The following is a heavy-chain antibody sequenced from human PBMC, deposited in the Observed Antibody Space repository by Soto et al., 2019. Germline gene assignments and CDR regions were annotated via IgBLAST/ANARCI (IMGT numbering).Heavy chain of an antibody. Sequence: EVQLLETGGGLIQPGGSLRLSCAASGFTVSSYYMSWVRQAPGKGLEWVSAIYSGGSTYYTDSVEGRFTISRDISKNNLYLQMNSLRVDDTAVYFSARDRGDCSSVICSASFYFGMDVWGQGTTVTVSS. CDR3: ARDRGDCSSVICSASFYFGMDV. D-gene: IGHD2-15*01. J-gene: IGHJ6*02. V-gene: IGHV3-53*02. CDR1: GFTVSSYY. CDR2: IYSGGST.